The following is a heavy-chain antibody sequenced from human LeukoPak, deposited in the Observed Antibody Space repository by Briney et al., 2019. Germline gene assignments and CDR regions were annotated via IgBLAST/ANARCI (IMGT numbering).Heavy chain of an antibody. CDR2: ISTGGSTI. V-gene: IGHV3-48*02. D-gene: IGHD4-17*01. J-gene: IGHJ4*02. CDR1: GFTFSAYS. CDR3: ARGETALTSYLYD. Sequence: SGGSLGLSCAASGFTFSAYSMNWVRQAPGKGLEWVSFISTGGSTIYYADSVKGRFTISRDNAKNSLYLQMNSLTEDDTAVYHCARGETALTSYLYDWGQGTLVTVSS.